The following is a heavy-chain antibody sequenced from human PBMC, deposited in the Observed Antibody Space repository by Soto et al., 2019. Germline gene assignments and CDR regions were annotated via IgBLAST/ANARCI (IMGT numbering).Heavy chain of an antibody. CDR3: ASLLGSVTTFDN. J-gene: IGHJ4*02. CDR2: ISPDGRTT. Sequence: GGSLRLSCAASGFMFSRSWMSWVRQAPGDGLKWVASISPDGRTTYYVDSVKGRFTISRDNAEHSVYLQMNSLRAEDTAVFYCASLLGSVTTFDNWGQGTLVTVSS. V-gene: IGHV3-7*01. D-gene: IGHD1-1*01. CDR1: GFMFSRSW.